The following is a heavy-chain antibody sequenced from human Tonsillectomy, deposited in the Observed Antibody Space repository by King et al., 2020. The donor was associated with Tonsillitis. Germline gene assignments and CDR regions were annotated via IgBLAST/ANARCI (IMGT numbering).Heavy chain of an antibody. Sequence: VQLVESGAEVKKPGESLKISCKGSGYSFTSYRIGWVRQMPGKGLEWMGIIYPGDSHTRYSPSFQGQGTISADNSISTAYLQWSSLKASDTAKYYCARLYYDFWSGYYPLVFDYWGQGTLVSVSS. CDR1: GYSFTSYR. J-gene: IGHJ4*02. CDR3: ARLYYDFWSGYYPLVFDY. V-gene: IGHV5-51*01. D-gene: IGHD3-3*01. CDR2: IYPGDSHT.